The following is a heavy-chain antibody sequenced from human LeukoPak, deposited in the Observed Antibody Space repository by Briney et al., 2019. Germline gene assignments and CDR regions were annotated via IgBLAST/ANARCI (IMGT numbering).Heavy chain of an antibody. CDR2: INPNSGGT. J-gene: IGHJ5*02. CDR1: GYTFTGYH. CDR3: AREGSSSSYWFDP. V-gene: IGHV1-2*02. D-gene: IGHD6-6*01. Sequence: ASVKVSCKACGYTFTGYHMHWVRQAPGQGLEWMGWINPNSGGTNYAQKLQGRVTMTRDTSISTAYMELSRLRSDDTAVYYCAREGSSSSYWFDPWGQGTLVTVSS.